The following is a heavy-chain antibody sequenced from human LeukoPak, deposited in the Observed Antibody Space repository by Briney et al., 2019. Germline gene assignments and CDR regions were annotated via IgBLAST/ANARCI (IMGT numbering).Heavy chain of an antibody. V-gene: IGHV1-8*01. Sequence: ASVKVSCKASGYTFSSYDINWVRQAPGQGLEWMGWMNPNIGNTGYAQELQGRVAMTRDTSISTAYMALSSQISDDAAVYYCTRGGTIYDTILEDPFDIRGEGTMVTVSS. D-gene: IGHD3-22*01. CDR3: TRGGTIYDTILEDPFDI. CDR2: MNPNIGNT. J-gene: IGHJ3*02. CDR1: GYTFSSYD.